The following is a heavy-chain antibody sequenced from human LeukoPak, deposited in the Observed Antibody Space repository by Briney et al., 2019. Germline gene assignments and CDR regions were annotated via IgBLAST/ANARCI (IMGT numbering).Heavy chain of an antibody. CDR1: GFTFSSYW. J-gene: IGHJ4*02. D-gene: IGHD6-19*01. CDR3: AKAGYSSGWYGSSLDY. Sequence: PGGSLRLSCAASGFTFSSYWMSWVRQAPGKGLEWVANIKQDGSEKYYVDSVKGRFTISRDNAKNSLYLQMNSLRAEDTAVYYCAKAGYSSGWYGSSLDYWGQGTLVTVSS. CDR2: IKQDGSEK. V-gene: IGHV3-7*03.